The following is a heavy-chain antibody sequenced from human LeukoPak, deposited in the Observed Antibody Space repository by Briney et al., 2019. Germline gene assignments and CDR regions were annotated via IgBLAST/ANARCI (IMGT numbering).Heavy chain of an antibody. CDR1: GYTFTSYY. J-gene: IGHJ4*01. D-gene: IGHD3-9*01. CDR2: ISPSGGST. CDR3: AREDDYDILIALPHFAPQTDY. Sequence: ASVKVSCKASGYTFTSYYMHWVRQAPGQGPEWMGVISPSGGSTIYAQKFKGRVTLTRDMSTSTDYLELSSLRSEDTAVYYCAREDDYDILIALPHFAPQTDYWGPGTLVTVSS. V-gene: IGHV1-46*01.